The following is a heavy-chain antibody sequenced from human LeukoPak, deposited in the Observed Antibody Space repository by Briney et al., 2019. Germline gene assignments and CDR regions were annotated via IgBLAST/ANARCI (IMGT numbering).Heavy chain of an antibody. CDR3: AKMMRVEFDY. V-gene: IGHV3-30*04. CDR1: GFTFSSYV. J-gene: IGHJ4*02. D-gene: IGHD3-16*01. CDR2: ISYDGSNE. Sequence: PGGSLRLSCAASGFTFSSYVMHWVRQAPGKGLEWVAIISYDGSNEYYADSVKGRFTISRDNSKNTLYLQMNSLRAEDTAVYYCAKMMRVEFDYWGQGTLVTVSS.